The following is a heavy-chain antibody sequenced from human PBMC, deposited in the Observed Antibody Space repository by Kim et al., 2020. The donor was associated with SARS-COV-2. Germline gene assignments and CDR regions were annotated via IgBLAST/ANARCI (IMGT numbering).Heavy chain of an antibody. D-gene: IGHD3-3*01. J-gene: IGHJ6*02. CDR3: ARGVEWLLLVPHYYYYGMDV. Sequence: GGSLRLSCAASGFTFSSYSMNWVRQAPGKGLEWVSSISRSSSYIYYADSVKGRFTISRDNAKNSLYLQMNSLRVEDTAVYYCARGVEWLLLVPHYYYYGMDVWAQGTTVTVSS. CDR2: ISRSSSYI. CDR1: GFTFSSYS. V-gene: IGHV3-21*01.